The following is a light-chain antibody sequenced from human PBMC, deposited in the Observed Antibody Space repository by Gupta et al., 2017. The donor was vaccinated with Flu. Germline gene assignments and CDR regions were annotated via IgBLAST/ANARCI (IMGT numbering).Light chain of an antibody. J-gene: IGKJ1*01. CDR2: KAS. Sequence: SVGDIVTITCRASQSISSWLAWYQYKPGKAPKLLIYKASSLESGVPSRFSGSGSGTEFTLTISSLQPDDFATYYCQHDNSYSETFGQGTKVEIK. CDR1: QSISSW. CDR3: QHDNSYSET. V-gene: IGKV1-5*03.